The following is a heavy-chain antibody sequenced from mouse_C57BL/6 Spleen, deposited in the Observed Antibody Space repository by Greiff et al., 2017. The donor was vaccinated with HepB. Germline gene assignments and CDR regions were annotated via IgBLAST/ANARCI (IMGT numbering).Heavy chain of an antibody. J-gene: IGHJ4*01. CDR3: ARRGDYDVYAMDY. CDR1: GFTFSDYG. CDR2: ISSGSSTI. D-gene: IGHD2-4*01. Sequence: EVQGVESGGGLVKPGGSLKLSCAASGFTFSDYGMHWVRQAPDKGLAWVAYISSGSSTIYYADTVKGRFTISIDNAKNTLFLQMTSLRCEDTAMYYCARRGDYDVYAMDYWGQGTSVTVSS. V-gene: IGHV5-17*01.